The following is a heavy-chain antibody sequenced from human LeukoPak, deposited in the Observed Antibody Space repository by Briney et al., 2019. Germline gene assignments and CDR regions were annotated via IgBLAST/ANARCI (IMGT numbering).Heavy chain of an antibody. CDR1: GYPFTGFY. D-gene: IGHD3-22*01. V-gene: IGHV1-24*01. Sequence: ASVKVSCTASGYPFTGFYMHWVRQAPGKGLEWMGNFDPEDDETIYAQRFQGRVTMTEDTSTDTAYMELTSLRSEDTAVYYCATYSPLSRATTVIVAWAAFDIWGQGTMVTVSS. CDR2: FDPEDDET. CDR3: ATYSPLSRATTVIVAWAAFDI. J-gene: IGHJ3*02.